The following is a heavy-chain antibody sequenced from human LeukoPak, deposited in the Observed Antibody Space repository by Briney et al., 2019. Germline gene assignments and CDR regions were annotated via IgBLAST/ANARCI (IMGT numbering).Heavy chain of an antibody. V-gene: IGHV3-74*01. CDR3: ARDQGYHVVDP. CDR1: GFAFSTYW. Sequence: GGSLRLSCAASGFAFSTYWMHWVRQASGKGLVWVSRINGDGSSTSYADSVKGRFTISRDNAKNTLYLQMNSLRAEDTAVYYCARDQGYHVVDPWGQGTLVTVSS. D-gene: IGHD2-2*01. CDR2: INGDGSST. J-gene: IGHJ5*02.